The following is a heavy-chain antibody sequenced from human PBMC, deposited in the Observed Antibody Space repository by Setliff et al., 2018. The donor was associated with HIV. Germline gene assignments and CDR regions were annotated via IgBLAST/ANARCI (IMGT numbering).Heavy chain of an antibody. J-gene: IGHJ4*02. CDR1: GYTFTGYY. V-gene: IGHV1-2*02. Sequence: WASVKVSCKASGYTFTGYYMHWVRQAPGQGLEWMGWINPNSGGTNYAQKFQGRVTMTRDTSTSTAYMELSSQRSEDIDVYYCARRITTTIIVIPEASFYFDYWGQGTLVTVSS. CDR3: ARRITTTIIVIPEASFYFDY. D-gene: IGHD3-22*01. CDR2: INPNSGGT.